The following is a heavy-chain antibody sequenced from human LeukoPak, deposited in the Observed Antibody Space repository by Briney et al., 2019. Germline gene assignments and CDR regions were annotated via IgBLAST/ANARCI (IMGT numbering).Heavy chain of an antibody. Sequence: SETLSLTCAVYGGSFSGYYWSWIRQPPGKGLEWIGEINHSGSTNYNPSLKSRVTISVDTSKNQFSLKLSSVTAADTAVYHCARGPNSSSSGTYYYYYYMDVWGKGTTVTVSS. D-gene: IGHD6-6*01. CDR1: GGSFSGYY. J-gene: IGHJ6*03. CDR3: ARGPNSSSSGTYYYYYYMDV. V-gene: IGHV4-34*01. CDR2: INHSGST.